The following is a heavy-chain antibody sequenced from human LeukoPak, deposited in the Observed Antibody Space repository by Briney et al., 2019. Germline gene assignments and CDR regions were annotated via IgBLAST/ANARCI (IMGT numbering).Heavy chain of an antibody. Sequence: SETLSLTCTVPGGSISSGSYYWSWIRQPAGKGLEWIGRIYTSGSTNYNPSLKSRVTISVDTSKNQFSLKLSSVTAADTAVYYWARVEMAHMGGWGQGTLVNVPS. CDR1: GGSISSGSYY. CDR3: ARVEMAHMGG. D-gene: IGHD5-24*01. J-gene: IGHJ4*01. V-gene: IGHV4-61*02. CDR2: IYTSGST.